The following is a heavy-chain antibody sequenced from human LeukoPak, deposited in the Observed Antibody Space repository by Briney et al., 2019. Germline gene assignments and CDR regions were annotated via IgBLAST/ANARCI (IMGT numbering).Heavy chain of an antibody. Sequence: SETLSLTCAVYGGSFSGYYWSWIRQPPGKGLEWIGEINHSGSTNYNPSLKSRVTISVDTSKNQFSLKLSSVTPADTAVYYCARVVVVPAAMWRAFDIWGQGTMVTVSS. V-gene: IGHV4-34*01. CDR3: ARVVVVPAAMWRAFDI. D-gene: IGHD2-2*01. CDR1: GGSFSGYY. J-gene: IGHJ3*02. CDR2: INHSGST.